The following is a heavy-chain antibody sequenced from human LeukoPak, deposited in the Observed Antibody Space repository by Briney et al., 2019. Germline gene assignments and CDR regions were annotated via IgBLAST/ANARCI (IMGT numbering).Heavy chain of an antibody. Sequence: PGGSLRLSCAASGFTFSSYAMSWVRQAPGKGLEWVSAISGSGGSTYHADSVKGRFTISRDNSKNTLYLQMNSLRAEDTAVYYCAKDETRYYDSTGSGFDYWGQGTLVTVSS. D-gene: IGHD3-22*01. J-gene: IGHJ4*02. V-gene: IGHV3-23*01. CDR2: ISGSGGST. CDR3: AKDETRYYDSTGSGFDY. CDR1: GFTFSSYA.